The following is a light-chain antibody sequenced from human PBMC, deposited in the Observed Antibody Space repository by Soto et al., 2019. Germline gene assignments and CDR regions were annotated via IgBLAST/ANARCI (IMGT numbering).Light chain of an antibody. J-gene: IGKJ5*01. CDR1: QTISSW. V-gene: IGKV1-5*03. CDR3: QQSFRSPIT. CDR2: KAS. Sequence: DIQMTQSPSTLSGSVGDRVSITCLASQTISSWLAWYQQKPGKAPKLLIYKASTLKSGVPSRFSGSGSGTEFTLTIRSLQPEDFATYYCQQSFRSPITFGQGTRLEIK.